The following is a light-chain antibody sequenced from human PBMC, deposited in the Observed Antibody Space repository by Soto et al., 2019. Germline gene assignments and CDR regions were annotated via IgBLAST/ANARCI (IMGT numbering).Light chain of an antibody. CDR3: SSYTSSSTLV. Sequence: QSALTQPASVSGSPGQSITISCTGTSSDVGGYNYVSWYQQHPGKAPKFMIYDVSNRPSGVSNRLSGSKSGNTASLTISGLQAEDEADYYCSSYTSSSTLVFGGGTKLTVL. CDR2: DVS. V-gene: IGLV2-14*01. CDR1: SSDVGGYNY. J-gene: IGLJ2*01.